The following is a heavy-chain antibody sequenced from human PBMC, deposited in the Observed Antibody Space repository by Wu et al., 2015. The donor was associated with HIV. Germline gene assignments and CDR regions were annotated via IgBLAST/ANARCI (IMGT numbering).Heavy chain of an antibody. CDR1: GYSFINYG. CDR3: ARGSGQGYDILTASY. J-gene: IGHJ4*02. CDR2: VSPYNGNT. V-gene: IGHV1-18*01. Sequence: QVRLVQSGSEVKKPGASVKVSCKTSGYSFINYGTTWVRQAPGQGLEWMGWVSPYNGNTHFAENIQGRVSMTTDKSTRTAYMEFTSLRPEDTALYYCARGSGQGYDILTASYWGQGTQVTVSS. D-gene: IGHD3-9*01.